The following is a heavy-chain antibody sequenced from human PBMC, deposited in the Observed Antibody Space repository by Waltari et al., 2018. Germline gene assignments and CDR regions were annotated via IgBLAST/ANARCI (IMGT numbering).Heavy chain of an antibody. V-gene: IGHV4-4*07. CDR2: IYASGST. J-gene: IGHJ6*02. CDR3: AGSSNFGIYGLDV. Sequence: QVQLQESGPGLVKPSETLSLICNVSGGSISSYYWNWIRQPAGKGLEWIGRIYASGSTSYNPSRGSRISMSVDTSKNHFSLKLSTVTAADTGVYYCAGSSNFGIYGLDVWGQGTTVVVSS. D-gene: IGHD3-3*01. CDR1: GGSISSYY.